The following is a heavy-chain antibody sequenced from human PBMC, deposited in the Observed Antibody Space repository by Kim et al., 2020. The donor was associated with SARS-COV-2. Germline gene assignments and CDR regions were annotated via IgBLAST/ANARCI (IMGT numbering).Heavy chain of an antibody. V-gene: IGHV3-30-3*01. CDR1: GFTFSSYA. D-gene: IGHD3-22*01. Sequence: GGSLRLSCAASGFTFSSYAMHWVRQAPGKGLEWVAVISYDGSNKYYADSVKGRFTISRDNSKNTLYLQMNSLRAEDTAVYYCAREMANYYDSSGYYWSGGYFDYWGQGTLVTVSS. CDR3: AREMANYYDSSGYYWSGGYFDY. J-gene: IGHJ4*02. CDR2: ISYDGSNK.